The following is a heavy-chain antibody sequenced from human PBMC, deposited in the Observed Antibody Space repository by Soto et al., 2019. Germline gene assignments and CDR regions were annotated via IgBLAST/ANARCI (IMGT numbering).Heavy chain of an antibody. CDR2: IYYSGST. D-gene: IGHD3-22*01. CDR3: ATSLGYYDSSGHYSMVGWFDP. J-gene: IGHJ5*02. CDR1: GGSISSYY. V-gene: IGHV4-59*01. Sequence: QVKLQVSGPGLVKPSETLSLTCTVSGGSISSYYWSWIRQPPGKGLEWIGYIYYSGSTNYNPSLMSRGTISVDTSKNQFSLKLGSVTAADTAVYYCATSLGYYDSSGHYSMVGWFDPWGQGTLVTVSS.